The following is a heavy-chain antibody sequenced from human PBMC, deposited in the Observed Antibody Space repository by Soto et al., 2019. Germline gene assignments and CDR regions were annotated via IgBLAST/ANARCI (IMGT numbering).Heavy chain of an antibody. D-gene: IGHD4-17*01. V-gene: IGHV3-33*01. CDR3: AREGRGPTTVTTRAGFDY. CDR2: IWYDGSNK. Sequence: QVQLVESGGGVVQPGRSLRLSCAASGFTFSSYGMHWVRQAPGKGLEWVAVIWYDGSNKYYADAVKGRFTISRDNSKNTLYMQMNSLRAEDKAVYYCAREGRGPTTVTTRAGFDYWGQGTLVTVSS. J-gene: IGHJ4*02. CDR1: GFTFSSYG.